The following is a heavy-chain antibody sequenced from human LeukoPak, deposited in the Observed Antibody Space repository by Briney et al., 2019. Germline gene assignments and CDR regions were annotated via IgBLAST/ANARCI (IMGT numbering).Heavy chain of an antibody. CDR3: ARAHYSGSYSYYNRAFDY. J-gene: IGHJ4*02. CDR2: IYYRGTI. D-gene: IGHD3-10*01. V-gene: IGHV4-59*01. CDR1: GGSIYSYY. Sequence: SETLSLTCTVSGGSIYSYYWGWIRQPPGKGLEWIGYIYYRGTINYSPSLKSRVAPSMDTSNNQFSLNLSSVTAADTAVYYCARAHYSGSYSYYNRAFDYWGQGILVTVSS.